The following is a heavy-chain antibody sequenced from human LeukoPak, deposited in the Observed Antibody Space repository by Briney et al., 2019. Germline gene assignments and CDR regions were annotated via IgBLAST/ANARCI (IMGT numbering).Heavy chain of an antibody. CDR2: INPNSGGT. D-gene: IGHD1-26*01. CDR3: ARVILVGAIPRSLFDY. V-gene: IGHV1-2*02. CDR1: GYTFTGYY. J-gene: IGHJ4*02. Sequence: ASVKVSCKASGYTFTGYYMHWVRQAPGQGLEWMGWINPNSGGTNYAQKFQGRVTISVDTSKNQFSLKLSSVTAADTAVYYCARVILVGAIPRSLFDYWGQGTLVTVSS.